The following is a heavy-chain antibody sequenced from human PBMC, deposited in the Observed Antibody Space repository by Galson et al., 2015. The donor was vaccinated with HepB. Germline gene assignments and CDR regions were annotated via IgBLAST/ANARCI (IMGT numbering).Heavy chain of an antibody. CDR3: ARVADADYGDHTYFDS. CDR2: ISGSRTYT. V-gene: IGHV3-11*06. CDR1: GFTFSDYY. J-gene: IGHJ4*02. Sequence: SLRLSCAASGFTFSDYYMSWIRQAPRKGLEWLSYISGSRTYTNYADSVKGRFTISRDNAKNSLFLQMNSLRAEDTAVYYCARVADADYGDHTYFDSWGQGIPVTVSS. D-gene: IGHD4-17*01.